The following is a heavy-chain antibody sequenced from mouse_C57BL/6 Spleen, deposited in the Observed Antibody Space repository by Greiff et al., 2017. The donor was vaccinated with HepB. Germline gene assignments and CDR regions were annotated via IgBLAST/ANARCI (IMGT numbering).Heavy chain of an antibody. V-gene: IGHV1-55*01. CDR1: GYTFTSYW. D-gene: IGHD1-1*01. Sequence: QVQLQQPGAELVKPGASVKMSCKASGYTFTSYWITWVKQRPGQGLEWIRDIYPGSGSTNYNEKFKSKATLTVDTSSSTAYMQLSSLTSEDSAVYYCARTDTTVVAHFDYWGQGTTLTVSS. CDR3: ARTDTTVVAHFDY. J-gene: IGHJ2*01. CDR2: IYPGSGST.